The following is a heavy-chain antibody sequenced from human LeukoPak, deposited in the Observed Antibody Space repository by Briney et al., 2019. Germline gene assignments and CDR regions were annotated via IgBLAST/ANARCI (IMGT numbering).Heavy chain of an antibody. CDR3: ARRTAMGDFDY. CDR2: IYYSGST. V-gene: IGHV4-39*01. Sequence: PSETLSLTCTVSGGSISSSSYYWGWIRQPPGKGLEWIGSIYYSGSTYYNPSLKSRVTISVDTSKNQFSLKLSSVTAADTAVYYCARRTAMGDFDYWGQGTLVTVFS. J-gene: IGHJ4*02. D-gene: IGHD5-18*01. CDR1: GGSISSSSYY.